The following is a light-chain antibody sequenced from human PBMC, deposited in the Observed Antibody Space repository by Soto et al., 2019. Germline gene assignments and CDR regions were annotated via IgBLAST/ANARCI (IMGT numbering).Light chain of an antibody. CDR1: SSDIGGYNY. Sequence: QSALTQPASVSGSPGQSITISCTGTSSDIGGYNYVSWYQQLPGKAPKLMIYEIINRPSGVSNRFSGSKSGNTASLTISGLQAEDEADYYCSSYTTNSTRVFGGGTKLTVL. J-gene: IGLJ3*02. V-gene: IGLV2-14*01. CDR2: EII. CDR3: SSYTTNSTRV.